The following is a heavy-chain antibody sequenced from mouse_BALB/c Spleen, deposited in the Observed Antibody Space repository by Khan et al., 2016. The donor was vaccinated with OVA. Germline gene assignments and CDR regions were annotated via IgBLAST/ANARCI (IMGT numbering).Heavy chain of an antibody. V-gene: IGHV5-12-1*01. Sequence: EVELVESGGGLVKPGGSLKLSCAGTAFDFSYYDMSWVRQTPERRLEWVAYISSGGGGTSYPDTVKGRCTITRDNAKNTMYLLMNGQKAEDTAIYYCTRGYYYFDYWGQGTTLTVSS. CDR1: AFDFSYYD. J-gene: IGHJ2*01. D-gene: IGHD2-3*01. CDR3: TRGYYYFDY. CDR2: ISSGGGGT.